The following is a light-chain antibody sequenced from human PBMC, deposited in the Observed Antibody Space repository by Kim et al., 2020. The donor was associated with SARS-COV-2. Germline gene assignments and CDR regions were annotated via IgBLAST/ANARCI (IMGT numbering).Light chain of an antibody. CDR1: QSIDRY. Sequence: LSLSPGERAALSCRASQSIDRYLAWYQQRPGQAPRLLIFDASHRATGIPARFSGSGSGTDFTLTISSLEPEDFAVYYCQQRDNWTFGQGTKVDIK. V-gene: IGKV3-11*01. CDR2: DAS. J-gene: IGKJ1*01. CDR3: QQRDNWT.